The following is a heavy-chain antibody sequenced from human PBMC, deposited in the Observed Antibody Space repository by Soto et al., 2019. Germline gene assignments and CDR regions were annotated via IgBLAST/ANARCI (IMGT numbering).Heavy chain of an antibody. V-gene: IGHV1-69*13. Sequence: ASVKVSCKASGGTFSSYAISWVRQAPGQGLEWMGGIIPIFGTANYAQKFQGRVTITADESTSTAYMELSSLRSEDTAVYYCARVGSTSCYVPRVCDFWSGYGGSYYYGMDVWGQGTTVTVSS. D-gene: IGHD3-3*01. J-gene: IGHJ6*02. CDR1: GGTFSSYA. CDR2: IIPIFGTA. CDR3: ARVGSTSCYVPRVCDFWSGYGGSYYYGMDV.